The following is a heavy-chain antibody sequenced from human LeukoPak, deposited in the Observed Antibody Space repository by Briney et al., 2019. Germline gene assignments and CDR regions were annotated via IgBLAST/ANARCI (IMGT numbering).Heavy chain of an antibody. Sequence: GGSLRLSCAASGFTFSTYAMSWVRQAPGKGLEWVSALTNSGGSGGVTYYADSVKGRFIISRDNSKNTLYLQMNSLRAEDTAVYYCARGKERLTINYFDYWGQGTLVTVSS. CDR1: GFTFSTYA. CDR2: LTNSGGSGGVT. CDR3: ARGKERLTINYFDY. D-gene: IGHD1-14*01. V-gene: IGHV3-23*01. J-gene: IGHJ4*02.